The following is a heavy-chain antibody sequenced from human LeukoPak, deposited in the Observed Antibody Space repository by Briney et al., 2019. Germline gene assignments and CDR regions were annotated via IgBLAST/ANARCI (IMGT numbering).Heavy chain of an antibody. CDR2: ISGSGGST. J-gene: IGHJ4*02. D-gene: IGHD4-17*01. V-gene: IGHV3-23*01. Sequence: GGSLRLSCAASGFTFSSYAMSWVRQAPGRGLERVSAISGSGGSTYYADSVKGRFTIPRDNSKNTLYLQMNSLRAEDTAVYYCAKRKPSTVTFFDYWGQGTLVTVSS. CDR1: GFTFSSYA. CDR3: AKRKPSTVTFFDY.